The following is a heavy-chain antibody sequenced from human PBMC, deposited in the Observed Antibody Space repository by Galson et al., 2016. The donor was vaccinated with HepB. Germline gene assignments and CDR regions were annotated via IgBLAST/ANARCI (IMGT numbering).Heavy chain of an antibody. CDR2: ISSSGSSI. CDR3: AKDTRRWNHFDP. J-gene: IGHJ5*02. CDR1: GFTFSGYY. Sequence: SLRLSCAASGFTFSGYYMSWIRQAPGKGLEWVSYISSSGSSIYYADSVKGRFTISRDNAKTSLYLQMYSLRGEDTAVYYCAKDTRRWNHFDPWGQGTLVTVSS. D-gene: IGHD1-14*01. V-gene: IGHV3-11*01.